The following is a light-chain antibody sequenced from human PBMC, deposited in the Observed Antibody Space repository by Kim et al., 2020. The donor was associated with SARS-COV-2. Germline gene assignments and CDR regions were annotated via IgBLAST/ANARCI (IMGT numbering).Light chain of an antibody. CDR1: GGRSYY. Sequence: ALGHTVRIECQGDGGRSYYATWYQQKPGKAPKVVIYGKNNRPSGIPDRFSGSSSGNTASLTITGTQAGDEADYYCNSRDSNDNVVFGGGTKLTVL. CDR3: NSRDSNDNVV. V-gene: IGLV3-19*01. CDR2: GKN. J-gene: IGLJ2*01.